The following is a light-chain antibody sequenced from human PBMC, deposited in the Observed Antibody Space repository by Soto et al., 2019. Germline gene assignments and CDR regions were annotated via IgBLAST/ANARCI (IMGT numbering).Light chain of an antibody. CDR3: QQCGPTLSYT. CDR1: QAGTGNY. Sequence: EVVLTQSPDTLSLSPGETDTLSCRASQAGTGNYLAWYQQKPGQAPRLLIYGTSNRATGIPDRFSGSGSGTDFTLPISRLQPEDVAAYYWQQCGPTLSYTFGQGTKLEIK. CDR2: GTS. J-gene: IGKJ2*01. V-gene: IGKV3-20*01.